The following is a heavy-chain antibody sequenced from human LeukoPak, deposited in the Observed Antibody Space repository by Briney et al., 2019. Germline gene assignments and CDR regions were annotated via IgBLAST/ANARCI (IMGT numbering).Heavy chain of an antibody. J-gene: IGHJ6*03. V-gene: IGHV3-48*03. D-gene: IGHD3/OR15-3a*01. CDR2: ISSSGSTI. CDR3: ARPTWTNCMDV. CDR1: GFTFSSYE. Sequence: GGSLRLSCAASGFTFSSYEMNWVRQDPGKGLEWVSYISSSGSTIYYADSVKGRFTISRDNAKNSLYLQMNSLRAEDTAVYFCARPTWTNCMDVWGKGTAVTISS.